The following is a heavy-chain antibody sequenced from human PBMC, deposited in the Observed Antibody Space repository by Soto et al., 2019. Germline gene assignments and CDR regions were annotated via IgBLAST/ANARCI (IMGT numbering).Heavy chain of an antibody. CDR1: WFTFSKAR. J-gene: IGHJ4*02. CDR3: TPHPYYFDSSGYYPFDY. V-gene: IGHV3-15*07. CDR2: IKSKTDGGTT. Sequence: GGAPRLSCAAPWFTFSKARVKWVRQAPGEGVGWVGRIKSKTDGGTTDYAAPVKGRFTISRDDSKNTLYLQMNSLKTEDTAVYYCTPHPYYFDSSGYYPFDYWGQGTLVTVSS. D-gene: IGHD3-22*01.